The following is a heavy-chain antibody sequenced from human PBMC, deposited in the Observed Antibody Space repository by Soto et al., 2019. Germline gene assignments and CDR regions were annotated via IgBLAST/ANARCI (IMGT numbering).Heavy chain of an antibody. CDR3: ARASPMWFGELLGPFDY. J-gene: IGHJ4*02. Sequence: QLQLQESGSGLVKPSQTLSLTRAVSGGSISSGGYSWSWIRQPPGKGLEWIGYIYHSGSTYYNPSLKSRVTISVDRSKNQFSLKLSSVTAADTAVYYCARASPMWFGELLGPFDYWGQGTLVTVSS. CDR1: GGSISSGGYS. V-gene: IGHV4-30-2*01. D-gene: IGHD3-10*01. CDR2: IYHSGST.